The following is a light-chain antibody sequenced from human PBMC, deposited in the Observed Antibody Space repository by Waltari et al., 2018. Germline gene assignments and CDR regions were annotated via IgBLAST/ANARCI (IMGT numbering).Light chain of an antibody. V-gene: IGKV3-20*01. J-gene: IGKJ1*01. CDR2: GTF. Sequence: SCRASQSVVTSLAWYQQKRGQAPRLLIYGTFSRATGIPDRFSGSGSGTDFSLTISRLEPEDYAVYYCQHYVRLPATFGQGTKVEIK. CDR1: QSVVTS. CDR3: QHYVRLPAT.